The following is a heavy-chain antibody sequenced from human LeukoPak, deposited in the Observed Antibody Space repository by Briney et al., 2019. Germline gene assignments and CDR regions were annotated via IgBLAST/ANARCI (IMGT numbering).Heavy chain of an antibody. CDR3: TTLLVANLLGYCSGGSCYPPFDI. Sequence: KPSETLSLTCTVSGGSISSYYWSWARQAPGKGLEWVGRIKSKTDGGTTDYAAPVKGRFTISRDDSKNTLYLQMNSLKTEDTAVYYCTTLLVANLLGYCSGGSCYPPFDIWGQGTMVTVSS. CDR2: IKSKTDGGTT. CDR1: GGSISSYY. D-gene: IGHD2-15*01. V-gene: IGHV3-15*01. J-gene: IGHJ3*02.